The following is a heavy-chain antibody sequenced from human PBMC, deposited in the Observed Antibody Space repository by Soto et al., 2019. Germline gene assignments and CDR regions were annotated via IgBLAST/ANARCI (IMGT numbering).Heavy chain of an antibody. CDR3: AKDSRLPTSYYDILTGYPTGYFDY. D-gene: IGHD3-9*01. CDR2: ISYDGSNK. CDR1: GFTFSSYG. V-gene: IGHV3-30*18. Sequence: GGSLRLSCAASGFTFSSYGMHWVRQAPGKGLEWVAVISYDGSNKYYADSVKGRFTISRDNSKNTLYLQMNSLRAEDTAVYYCAKDSRLPTSYYDILTGYPTGYFDYWGQGTLVTVSS. J-gene: IGHJ4*02.